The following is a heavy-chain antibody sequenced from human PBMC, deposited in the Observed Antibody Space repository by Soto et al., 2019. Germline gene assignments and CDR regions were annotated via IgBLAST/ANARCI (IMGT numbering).Heavy chain of an antibody. V-gene: IGHV4-59*01. J-gene: IGHJ6*02. CDR1: GGAISRYY. Sequence: SETLSLTCTVSGGAISRYYWSWIRQPPGKGLEWIGYMYNTGSTVYNPSFKSRVTISVDTSKNQFSLKLNSVTAADTAVYYCARDLWGYCGTDCFPLDVWGQGTTVT. CDR3: ARDLWGYCGTDCFPLDV. CDR2: MYNTGST. D-gene: IGHD2-21*02.